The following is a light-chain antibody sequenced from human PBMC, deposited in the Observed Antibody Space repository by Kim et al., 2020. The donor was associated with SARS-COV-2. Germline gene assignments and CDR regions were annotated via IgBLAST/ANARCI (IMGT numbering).Light chain of an antibody. Sequence: VSVYPGHTARISCTGDVLAKKYARWIQQKPGQAPVLVIYKDSERPSGIPEGFSGSSSGTTVTLTISGAKVEDEADYYCYSAADKVVFGGGTQLTVL. CDR2: KDS. J-gene: IGLJ2*01. CDR3: YSAADKVV. CDR1: VLAKKY. V-gene: IGLV3-27*01.